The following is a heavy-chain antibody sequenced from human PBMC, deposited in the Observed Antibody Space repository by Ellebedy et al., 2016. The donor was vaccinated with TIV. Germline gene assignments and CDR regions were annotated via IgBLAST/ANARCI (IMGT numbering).Heavy chain of an antibody. V-gene: IGHV3-11*01. Sequence: GGSLRLSXAAAGFTFSDYYMTWTPQAPGKGLERISSITARGSSTYYPDSVKGRFTISSDNDKNSLYLQMNSLRADDTAVYDCARDRRSTATFGGSLDVWGQGTTVTVSS. CDR2: ITARGSST. CDR1: GFTFSDYY. J-gene: IGHJ6*02. D-gene: IGHD3-16*01. CDR3: ARDRRSTATFGGSLDV.